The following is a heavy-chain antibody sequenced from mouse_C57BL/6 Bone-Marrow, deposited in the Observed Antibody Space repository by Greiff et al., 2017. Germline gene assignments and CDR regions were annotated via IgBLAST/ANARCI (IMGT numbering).Heavy chain of an antibody. J-gene: IGHJ4*01. CDR3: ARLRFYAMDY. CDR1: GYTFTDYA. V-gene: IGHV1-67*01. Sequence: QVQLKQSGPELVRPGVSVKISCKGSGYTFTDYAMNWVKQSHAKSLEWIGVISTYYGDARYNQKVKDKATMTVDKSSSTAYMEPDGLTSEDSSFYYCARLRFYAMDYWGQGTSVTVSS. D-gene: IGHD1-1*01. CDR2: ISTYYGDA.